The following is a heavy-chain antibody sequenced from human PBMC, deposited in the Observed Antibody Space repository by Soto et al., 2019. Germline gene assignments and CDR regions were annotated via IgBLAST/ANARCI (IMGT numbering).Heavy chain of an antibody. D-gene: IGHD2-2*01. CDR2: IIPIFGTA. V-gene: IGHV1-69*13. CDR1: GGTFSSYA. Sequence: SVKGSCKASGGTFSSYAISWVRQAPGQGLEWMGGIIPIFGTANYAQKFQGRVTITADESTSTAYMELSSLRSEDTAVYYCARVNCISTSCYADYYYGMDVWG. J-gene: IGHJ6*02. CDR3: ARVNCISTSCYADYYYGMDV.